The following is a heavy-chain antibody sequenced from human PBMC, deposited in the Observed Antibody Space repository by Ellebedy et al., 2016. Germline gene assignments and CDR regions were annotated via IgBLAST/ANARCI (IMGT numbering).Heavy chain of an antibody. V-gene: IGHV5-51*01. CDR3: ATIDRGGTFDFEF. J-gene: IGHJ4*02. D-gene: IGHD2/OR15-2a*01. Sequence: GESLKISCQGSQYSFTNFWIAWVRQMPGKGLEWLGIIFAGNSDTKYSPSSRGQVTISADKSISTAYLQWSTLEASDTAMYYCATIDRGGTFDFEFWGQGTLVTVSS. CDR1: QYSFTNFW. CDR2: IFAGNSDT.